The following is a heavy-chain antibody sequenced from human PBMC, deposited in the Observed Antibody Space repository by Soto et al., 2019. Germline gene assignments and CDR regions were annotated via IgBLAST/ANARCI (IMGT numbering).Heavy chain of an antibody. V-gene: IGHV3-53*02. J-gene: IGHJ4*02. CDR1: GFTVSSNY. D-gene: IGHD6-13*01. Sequence: EVQLVETGGGLIQPGGSLRLSCAASGFTVSSNYMSWVRQAPGKGLEWDSVIYSGGSTYYADSVKGRFTISRDNSKNTLYLQMNSLRAEDTAVYYCARDLGSSSSDYWGQGTLVTVSS. CDR3: ARDLGSSSSDY. CDR2: IYSGGST.